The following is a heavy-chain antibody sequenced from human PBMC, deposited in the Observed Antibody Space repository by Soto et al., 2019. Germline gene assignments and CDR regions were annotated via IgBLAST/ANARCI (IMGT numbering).Heavy chain of an antibody. CDR2: ISSSSSCI. CDR3: ARDNRSHPCAFDI. J-gene: IGHJ3*02. D-gene: IGHD1-26*01. V-gene: IGHV3-21*01. CDR1: GFTFSSYS. Sequence: SLRLSCAASGFTFSSYSMNWVRQAPGKGLEWVASISSSSSCIYYADSVKGRFTISRANAMNSLYLQMNSLSAQDTAVYSCARDNRSHPCAFDIWGQGTMVTVSS.